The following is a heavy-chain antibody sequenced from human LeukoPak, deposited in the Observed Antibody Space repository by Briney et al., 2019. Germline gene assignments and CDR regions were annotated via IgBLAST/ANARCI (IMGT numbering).Heavy chain of an antibody. D-gene: IGHD1-26*01. CDR3: ARDHVWESDAFDI. Sequence: PSETLSLTCTVSGGSISSYYRSWIRQPAGKGLEWIGRIYTSGSTNYNPSLKSRVTMSVDTSKNQFSLKLSSVTAADTAVYYCARDHVWESDAFDIWGQGTMVTVSS. J-gene: IGHJ3*02. CDR2: IYTSGST. V-gene: IGHV4-4*07. CDR1: GGSISSYY.